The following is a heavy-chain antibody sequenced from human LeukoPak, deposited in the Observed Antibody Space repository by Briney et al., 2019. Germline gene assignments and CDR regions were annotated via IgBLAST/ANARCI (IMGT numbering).Heavy chain of an antibody. CDR2: IWFDGSNQ. CDR1: GFTFSSYG. Sequence: GGSLRLSCAASGFTFSSYGMHWVRQAPGKGLEWVAVIWFDGSNQYYADSVKGRFTISRDSSKNTLYLQMNSLRAEDTAVYYCAGDQVTLIEYFQHWGQGTLVTVSS. V-gene: IGHV3-33*01. D-gene: IGHD5-18*01. CDR3: AGDQVTLIEYFQH. J-gene: IGHJ1*01.